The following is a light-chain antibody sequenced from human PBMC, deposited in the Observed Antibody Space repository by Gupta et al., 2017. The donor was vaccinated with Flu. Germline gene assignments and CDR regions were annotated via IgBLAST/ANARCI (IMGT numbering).Light chain of an antibody. J-gene: IGKJ4*01. CDR3: QQRRDWVT. CDR1: QSVSTY. V-gene: IGKV3-11*01. Sequence: SPATLSLSAGERATLTCRASQSVSTYLGWYQQRPGQAPRLLIYDASSRATGIPERFSGSGSGTDFTLTITSLEPEDFAVYYCQQRRDWVTFGGGTKVEI. CDR2: DAS.